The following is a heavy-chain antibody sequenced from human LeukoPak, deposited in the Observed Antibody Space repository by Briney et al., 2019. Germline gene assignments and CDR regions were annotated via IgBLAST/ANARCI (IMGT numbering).Heavy chain of an antibody. CDR1: GYTFTTYY. CDR3: ARATVQWNIAAASDP. CDR2: INPSGGST. V-gene: IGHV1-46*01. D-gene: IGHD6-13*01. J-gene: IGHJ5*02. Sequence: EASVKVSCKASGYTFTTYYMHWVRQAPGQGLEWMGLINPSGGSTSYAQKFQGRVTMTRDTSTSTVYMELSSLRSEDTAVYYCARATVQWNIAAASDPWGQGTLVTVSS.